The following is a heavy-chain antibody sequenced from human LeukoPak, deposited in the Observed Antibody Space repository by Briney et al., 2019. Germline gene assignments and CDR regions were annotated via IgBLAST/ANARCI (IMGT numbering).Heavy chain of an antibody. CDR1: GGSFGGYY. CDR2: INHSGST. Sequence: SETLSLTCAVYGGSFGGYYWSWIRQPPGKGLEWIGEINHSGSTNYNPSLKSRVTISVDTSKNQFSLKLSSVTAADTAVYYCARGKTSIAARRYFDYWGQGTLVTVSS. CDR3: ARGKTSIAARRYFDY. D-gene: IGHD6-6*01. V-gene: IGHV4-34*01. J-gene: IGHJ4*02.